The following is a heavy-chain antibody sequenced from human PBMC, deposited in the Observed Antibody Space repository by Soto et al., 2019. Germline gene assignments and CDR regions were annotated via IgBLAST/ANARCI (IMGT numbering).Heavy chain of an antibody. CDR2: ISYDGSNQ. CDR1: GFTFNIYG. Sequence: PVVSLRLSCAASGFTFNIYGMHWVRQAPDKGLEWVALISYDGSNQYYADSVKGRFTISRDNSKNTLFLQMNSLRADDTAVYYCAKDQASGQGSFDSWGQGTLVTVSS. V-gene: IGHV3-30*18. CDR3: AKDQASGQGSFDS. J-gene: IGHJ4*02.